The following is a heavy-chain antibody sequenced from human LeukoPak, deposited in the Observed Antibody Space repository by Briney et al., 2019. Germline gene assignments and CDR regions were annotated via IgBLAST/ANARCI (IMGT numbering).Heavy chain of an antibody. D-gene: IGHD2-8*01. CDR2: IGYDGNNY. J-gene: IGHJ3*01. Sequence: GGFLRLSCAASGFTFSGYALHWVRQAPGKGLEWVAVIGYDGNNYIYADSVKGRFSISRDNSKDFLFLHMDSLRSEDTAVYYCARAHCTRTTCNWNDAFDVWGQGTMVTVSS. CDR3: ARAHCTRTTCNWNDAFDV. V-gene: IGHV3-30-3*01. CDR1: GFTFSGYA.